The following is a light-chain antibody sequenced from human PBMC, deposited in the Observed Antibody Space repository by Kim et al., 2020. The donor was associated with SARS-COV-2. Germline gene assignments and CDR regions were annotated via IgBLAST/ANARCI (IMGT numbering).Light chain of an antibody. V-gene: IGKV1-6*01. CDR1: QGIRNE. Sequence: ASVGDRVTITCRASQGIRNELGWYQQKPGRAPKVLIYAASNLQSGVPSRFSGSGSGTDFTLTISSLQPEDFATYYCLQDFNYPRTFGQGTKLEIK. CDR3: LQDFNYPRT. CDR2: AAS. J-gene: IGKJ2*01.